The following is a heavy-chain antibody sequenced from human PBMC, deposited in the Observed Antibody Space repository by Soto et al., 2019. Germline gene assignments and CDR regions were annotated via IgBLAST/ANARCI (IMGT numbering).Heavy chain of an antibody. J-gene: IGHJ4*02. CDR1: GGSISSSSYY. V-gene: IGHV4-39*01. D-gene: IGHD4-17*01. Sequence: QLQLQESGPGLVKPSETLSLTCTVSGGSISSSSYYWGWIRQPPGKGLEWIGSIYYSGSTYYNPSLKSRVTISVDTSKNQFSLKLSSVTAADTALYYCARHYYGDYPYYFDYWGQGTLVTVSS. CDR2: IYYSGST. CDR3: ARHYYGDYPYYFDY.